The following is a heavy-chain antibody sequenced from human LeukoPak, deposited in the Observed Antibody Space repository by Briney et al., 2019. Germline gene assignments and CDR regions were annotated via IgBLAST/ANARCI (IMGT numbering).Heavy chain of an antibody. CDR3: ARRDIVVVPAAIFGAFDI. D-gene: IGHD2-2*02. Sequence: GGSLRLSCAASGFTFIKYDMGWVRQAPGKGLEWVSGINWDGGSTGYADSVKGRFTISRDNAKNSLYLQMHSLRAEDTALYYCARRDIVVVPAAIFGAFDIWGQGTMVTVSS. CDR2: INWDGGST. J-gene: IGHJ3*02. CDR1: GFTFIKYD. V-gene: IGHV3-20*04.